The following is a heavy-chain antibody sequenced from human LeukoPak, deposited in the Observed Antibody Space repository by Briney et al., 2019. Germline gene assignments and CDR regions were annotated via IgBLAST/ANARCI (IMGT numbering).Heavy chain of an antibody. D-gene: IGHD6-13*01. CDR3: ARVGDSSSWYMYFAY. V-gene: IGHV1-18*01. J-gene: IGHJ4*02. Sequence: ASVTVSSTASGYTFTIYGISWVRQAPGQGRGWMGGISAYNGNTNYAQKLQGRATITTDTSTSTAYMELRSLRSDDTAVYYWARVGDSSSWYMYFAYWGQGTLVTVSS. CDR1: GYTFTIYG. CDR2: ISAYNGNT.